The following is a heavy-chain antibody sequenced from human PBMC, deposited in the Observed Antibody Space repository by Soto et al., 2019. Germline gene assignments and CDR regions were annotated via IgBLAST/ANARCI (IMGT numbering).Heavy chain of an antibody. D-gene: IGHD4-4*01. CDR2: IFYNGET. Sequence: QVQLQESGPGLVKPSQILSLTCTVSGGSISNPGYYWSWIRQPPGKGLEGIGSIFYNGETSYNPSLKSRLSMSVDTSKNQFSLSLSSVTASDTAVYFCAREARLQSLDYWGQGTLVTVSS. CDR1: GGSISNPGYY. CDR3: AREARLQSLDY. J-gene: IGHJ4*02. V-gene: IGHV4-30-4*01.